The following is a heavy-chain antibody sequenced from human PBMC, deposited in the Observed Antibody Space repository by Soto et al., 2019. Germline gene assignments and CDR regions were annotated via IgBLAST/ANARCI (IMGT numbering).Heavy chain of an antibody. Sequence: SVKVSCKASGGTFSSYAISWVRQAPGQGLEWMGGIIPIFGTANYAQKFQGRVTITADESTSTAYMELSSLRSEDTAVYYCARGPDYYGSGSYYYYGMDVWGQGTTVTVSS. CDR2: IIPIFGTA. CDR1: GGTFSSYA. CDR3: ARGPDYYGSGSYYYYGMDV. V-gene: IGHV1-69*13. J-gene: IGHJ6*02. D-gene: IGHD3-10*01.